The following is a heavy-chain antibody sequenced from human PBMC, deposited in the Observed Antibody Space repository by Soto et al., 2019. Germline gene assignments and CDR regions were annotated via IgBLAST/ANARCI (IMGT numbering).Heavy chain of an antibody. V-gene: IGHV4-59*08. Sequence: PSETLSLTCTVSGGSISSYYWSWIRQPPGKGLEWIGYIYYSGSTNYNPSLKSRVTISVDTSKNQFSLKLSSVTAADTAVYYCARRYELWGQGTLVTVSS. CDR2: IYYSGST. D-gene: IGHD1-1*01. CDR1: GGSISSYY. CDR3: ARRYEL. J-gene: IGHJ4*02.